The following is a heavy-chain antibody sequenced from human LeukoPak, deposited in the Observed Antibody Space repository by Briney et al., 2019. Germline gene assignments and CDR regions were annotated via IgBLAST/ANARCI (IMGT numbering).Heavy chain of an antibody. CDR3: ARVQIGRTYYYDSGSSYPLGY. Sequence: PGGSLRLSCAASGFTFSSYAMSWVRQAPGKGLEWVSAISGSGGSTYYADSVKGRFTISRDNSKNTLYLQMNTLRPEDTAVYYCARVQIGRTYYYDSGSSYPLGYWGQGTLVTVSS. CDR1: GFTFSSYA. V-gene: IGHV3-23*01. CDR2: ISGSGGST. J-gene: IGHJ4*02. D-gene: IGHD3-10*01.